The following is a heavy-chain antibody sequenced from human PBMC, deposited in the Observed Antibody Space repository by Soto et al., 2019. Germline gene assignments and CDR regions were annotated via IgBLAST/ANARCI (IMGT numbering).Heavy chain of an antibody. D-gene: IGHD6-19*01. Sequence: PGGSLRLSCAASGFTFSSYAMHWVRQAPGKGLEWVAVISYDGSNKYYADSVKGRFTISRDNSKNTLYLQMNSLRAEDTAVYYCATVGYSSGWHYYYYGMDVWGQGTTVTVSS. V-gene: IGHV3-30-3*01. CDR2: ISYDGSNK. CDR1: GFTFSSYA. J-gene: IGHJ6*02. CDR3: ATVGYSSGWHYYYYGMDV.